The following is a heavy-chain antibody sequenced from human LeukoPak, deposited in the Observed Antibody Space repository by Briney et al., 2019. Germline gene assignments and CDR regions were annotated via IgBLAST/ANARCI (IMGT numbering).Heavy chain of an antibody. V-gene: IGHV1-24*01. D-gene: IGHD6-19*01. CDR1: GYTLTELS. J-gene: IGHJ4*02. Sequence: ASVKVSCKVSGYTLTELSMHWVRQAPGKGLEWMGGFDPEDGETIYAQKFQGRVTMTEDTSTDTAYMELSSLRSEDTAVYYCATGPPYSSGWYFFSTFDYWGQGTLVTVSS. CDR2: FDPEDGET. CDR3: ATGPPYSSGWYFFSTFDY.